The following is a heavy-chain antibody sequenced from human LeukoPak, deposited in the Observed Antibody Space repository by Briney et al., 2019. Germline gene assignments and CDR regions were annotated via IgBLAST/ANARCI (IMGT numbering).Heavy chain of an antibody. CDR2: IYYSGST. J-gene: IGHJ6*02. Sequence: SETLSLTCTVSGGSISSYYWSWIRQPPGKGLEWIGYIYYSGSTNYNPSLKSRVTISVDTSKNQFSLKLSSVTAADTAVYYCARGADIVVVPAAMFYYGMDVWGQGTTVTVSS. D-gene: IGHD2-2*01. V-gene: IGHV4-59*12. CDR1: GGSISSYY. CDR3: ARGADIVVVPAAMFYYGMDV.